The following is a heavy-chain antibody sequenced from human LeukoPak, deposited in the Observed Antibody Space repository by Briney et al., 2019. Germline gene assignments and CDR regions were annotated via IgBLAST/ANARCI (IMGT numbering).Heavy chain of an antibody. CDR1: GFTFDDYG. V-gene: IGHV3-20*04. CDR3: AKLSIATRGYAFDI. D-gene: IGHD6-6*01. J-gene: IGHJ3*02. Sequence: GGSLRLSCAASGFTFDDYGMSWVRQAPGKGLEWVSGINWNSGSIGYADSVKGRFTISRDNAKNSLYLQMNSLRAEDLALYYYAKLSIATRGYAFDIWGQGTMVTVSS. CDR2: INWNSGSI.